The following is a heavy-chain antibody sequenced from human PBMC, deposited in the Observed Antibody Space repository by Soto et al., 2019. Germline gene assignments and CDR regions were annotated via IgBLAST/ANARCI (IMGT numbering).Heavy chain of an antibody. CDR3: ARLPWADYGGIFDP. J-gene: IGHJ5*02. CDR1: DGSISNYY. Sequence: QVQLQESGPGLVKPSETLSLTCTVSDGSISNYYWSWIRHPPGKKLEWIGYIYYSGSTNYNPSLKSRATNTEDTSKNQFSLKLYPVTTADTAVYYFARLPWADYGGIFDPWGQGTLVTVSS. D-gene: IGHD4-17*01. CDR2: IYYSGST. V-gene: IGHV4-59*01.